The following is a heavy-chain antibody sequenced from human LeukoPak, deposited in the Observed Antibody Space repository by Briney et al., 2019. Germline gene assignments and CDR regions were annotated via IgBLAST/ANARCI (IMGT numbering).Heavy chain of an antibody. D-gene: IGHD5-24*01. J-gene: IGHJ6*02. V-gene: IGHV4-59*08. Sequence: PSETLSLTCTVSGGSISSYYWSWIRQPPGKGLEWIGYIYYSGSTNYNPSLKSRVTISVDTSKNQFSLKLSSVTAADTAVYCCARLRDGYNYYYYYGMDVWGRGTTVTVSS. CDR2: IYYSGST. CDR3: ARLRDGYNYYYYYGMDV. CDR1: GGSISSYY.